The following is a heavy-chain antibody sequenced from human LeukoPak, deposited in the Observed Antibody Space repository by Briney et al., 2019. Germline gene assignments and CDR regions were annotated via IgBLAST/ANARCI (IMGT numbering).Heavy chain of an antibody. CDR3: ARHVGRWAFDL. J-gene: IGHJ3*01. D-gene: IGHD3-16*02. CDR2: IYDSTNI. V-gene: IGHV4-59*08. Sequence: PSETLSLTCTVSGGSMSGYYWSWIRQSPGKGLEWIGNIYDSTNIKYNPSLKSRITISVDTSKKQLSLNLRSVTAADMAVYYCARHVGRWAFDLWGQGTMVTVSS. CDR1: GGSMSGYY.